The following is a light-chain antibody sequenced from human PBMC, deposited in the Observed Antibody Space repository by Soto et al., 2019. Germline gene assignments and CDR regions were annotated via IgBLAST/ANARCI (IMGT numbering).Light chain of an antibody. Sequence: DIQMTQSPSTLSASVGDRVTITCRASQSIRNWLAWYQQRPGKAPKVLIYDASSLESGVPSRFSGSGSGTEFTLTISSLQPDDFATYYCQQYDNWPWTFGQGTKVDIK. CDR2: DAS. CDR1: QSIRNW. V-gene: IGKV1-5*01. CDR3: QQYDNWPWT. J-gene: IGKJ1*01.